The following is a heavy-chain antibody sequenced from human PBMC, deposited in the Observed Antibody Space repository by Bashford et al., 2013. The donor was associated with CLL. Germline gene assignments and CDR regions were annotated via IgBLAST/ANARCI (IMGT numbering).Heavy chain of an antibody. CDR3: ARGYYYDSSGYFPIDY. J-gene: IGHJ4*03. D-gene: IGHD3-22*01. Sequence: GSLRLSCAASGFTFSSYWMHWVRQAPGKGLVWVSRINSDGSSTSYADSVKGRFTISRDNAKNTLYLQMNSLRAEDTAVYYCARGYYYDSSGYFPIDYWGPGNPWSPSPQ. V-gene: IGHV3-74*01. CDR1: GFTFSSYW. CDR2: INSDGSST.